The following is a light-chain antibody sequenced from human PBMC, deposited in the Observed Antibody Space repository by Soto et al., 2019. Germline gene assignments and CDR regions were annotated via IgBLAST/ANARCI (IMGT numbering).Light chain of an antibody. CDR3: QTWASGTVV. CDR1: SGHSSYA. J-gene: IGLJ2*01. Sequence: QLVLTQSPSASASLGASVKLTCTLSSGHSSYAIAWHQQQPEKGPRYLMKLNSDGSHSKGDGIPDRFSGSTSGAARYLTISSLQSEDEADYYCQTWASGTVVFGGGIKLTVL. V-gene: IGLV4-69*01. CDR2: LNSDGSH.